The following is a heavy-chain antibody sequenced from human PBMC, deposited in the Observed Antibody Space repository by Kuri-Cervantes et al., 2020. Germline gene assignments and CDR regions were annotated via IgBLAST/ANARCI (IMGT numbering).Heavy chain of an antibody. J-gene: IGHJ6*02. V-gene: IGHV1-8*01. CDR2: MNPYSANT. CDR1: GCTFTDYD. D-gene: IGHD3-10*01. CDR3: AREGSTVYYYYYYGMDV. Sequence: ASVKVSCKTSGCTFTDYDINWVRQAPGQGLEWMGWMNPYSANTGYAQKFQGRLTMTRDTSISTAYMELSGLTSADTAVYYCAREGSTVYYYYYYGMDVWGQGTTVTVSS.